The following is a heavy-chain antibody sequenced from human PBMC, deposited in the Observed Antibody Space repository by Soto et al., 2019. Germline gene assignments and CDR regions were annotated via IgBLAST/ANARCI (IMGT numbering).Heavy chain of an antibody. D-gene: IGHD3-10*01. J-gene: IGHJ6*02. V-gene: IGHV3-23*01. Sequence: DVHLLESGGGWVQPGGSLKLSCAASGFTFSTFVMTWVRQVPGEGLEWISSITGSGKSAYYADSVNGRVTISRDNSKNTLYLQISSLGVDDTAVYHCAVHLGETYYTMDVWGQGTTVTVSS. CDR1: GFTFSTFV. CDR2: ITGSGKSA. CDR3: AVHLGETYYTMDV.